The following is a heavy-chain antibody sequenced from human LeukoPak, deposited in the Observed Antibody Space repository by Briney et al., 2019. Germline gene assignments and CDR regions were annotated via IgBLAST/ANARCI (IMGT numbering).Heavy chain of an antibody. J-gene: IGHJ4*02. CDR2: IYYSGST. V-gene: IGHV4-39*01. CDR3: ARQPRYAPEFDY. D-gene: IGHD3-9*01. Sequence: PSETLSLTCTVSGGSISSSSYYWGWIRQPPGKGLEWIGSIYYSGSTYYNPSLKSRVTISVDTSKNQFSLKLSSVTAADTAAYYCARQPRYAPEFDYWGQGTLVTVSS. CDR1: GGSISSSSYY.